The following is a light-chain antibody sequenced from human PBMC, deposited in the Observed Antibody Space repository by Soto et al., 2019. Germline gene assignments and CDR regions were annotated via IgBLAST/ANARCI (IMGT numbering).Light chain of an antibody. CDR1: QSINTW. CDR3: QQYNRFPLT. V-gene: IGKV1-5*03. Sequence: DIQMTQSPSTLSASVGDRVIITCRASQSINTWLAWFQQKPGKAPTVLIYKASTLDSGVPSRFSGSGSGTEFTLTISSLQPDDFATYYCQQYNRFPLTFGGGTKVEIK. CDR2: KAS. J-gene: IGKJ4*02.